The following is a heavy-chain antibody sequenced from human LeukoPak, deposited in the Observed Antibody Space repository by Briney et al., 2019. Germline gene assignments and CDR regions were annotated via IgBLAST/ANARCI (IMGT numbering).Heavy chain of an antibody. CDR3: AWSDGVFDY. CDR2: IINDGSRT. Sequence: GGSLRLSCAASGFTFSIYWMHWVRQAPGKGLVWVSHIINDGSRTSYADSVKGRFTISRDNAKNTVYLQMNSLRAEDTAVYYCAWSDGVFDYWGQGTLVTVSA. D-gene: IGHD5-24*01. V-gene: IGHV3-74*01. CDR1: GFTFSIYW. J-gene: IGHJ4*02.